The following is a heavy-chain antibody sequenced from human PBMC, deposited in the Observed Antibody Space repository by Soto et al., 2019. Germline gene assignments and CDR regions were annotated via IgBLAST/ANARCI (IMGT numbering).Heavy chain of an antibody. V-gene: IGHV3-9*01. CDR1: GFIFDDYA. CDR3: AKGDCSTTTCLYDH. Sequence: GGSLRHSCAASGFIFDDYAMHWVRQAPGKGLEWVSGISWNSGSIGYGDSVEGRFTISRDNAKNSLYLQMDSLRAEDTALYFCAKGDCSTTTCLYDHWGRGTLVTVSS. J-gene: IGHJ4*02. D-gene: IGHD2-2*01. CDR2: ISWNSGSI.